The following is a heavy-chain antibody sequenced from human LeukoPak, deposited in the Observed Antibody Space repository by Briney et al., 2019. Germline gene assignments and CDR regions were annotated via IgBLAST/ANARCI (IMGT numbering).Heavy chain of an antibody. CDR3: ARRTPPDTGYYYYYMDV. CDR2: IYYSGST. D-gene: IGHD1-14*01. J-gene: IGHJ6*03. V-gene: IGHV4-39*01. Sequence: SETLSLTCTVSGGSISSSSYYWGWIRQPPGKGLEWIGSIYYSGSTYYNPSLKSRVTISVDTSKNQFSLKLSSVTAADTAVYYCARRTPPDTGYYYYYMDVWGKGTTVTVSS. CDR1: GGSISSSSYY.